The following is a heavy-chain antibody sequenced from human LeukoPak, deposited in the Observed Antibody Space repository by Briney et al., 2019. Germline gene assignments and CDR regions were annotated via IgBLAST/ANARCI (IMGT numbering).Heavy chain of an antibody. V-gene: IGHV1-2*02. J-gene: IGHJ2*01. Sequence: ASVKVSCKASGYTFTGYYMHWVRQAPGQGPEWMGWINPNSGGTNYAQKFQGRVTMTRDTSISTAYMELSRLRSDDTAVYYCARAPAGDGGYSPFDLWGRGTLVTVSS. CDR2: INPNSGGT. CDR3: ARAPAGDGGYSPFDL. D-gene: IGHD2-2*03. CDR1: GYTFTGYY.